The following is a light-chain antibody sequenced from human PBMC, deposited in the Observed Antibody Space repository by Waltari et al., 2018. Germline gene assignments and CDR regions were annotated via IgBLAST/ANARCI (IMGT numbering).Light chain of an antibody. CDR3: QQSYSFTRT. V-gene: IGKV1-39*01. CDR2: AAS. CDR1: QTISRY. Sequence: DIQMTQSPSSLSASVGDRVTITCRASQTISRYLNWYQQKPGKAPNLLIYAASSLQSGVPSRFSGSGSGRDFTLIITSLQPEDFATYYCQQSYSFTRTFGGGTKVEIK. J-gene: IGKJ4*02.